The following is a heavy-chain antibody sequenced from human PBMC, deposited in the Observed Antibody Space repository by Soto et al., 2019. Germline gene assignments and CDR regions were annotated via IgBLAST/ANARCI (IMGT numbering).Heavy chain of an antibody. Sequence: SETLSLTCTVSGGSISSYYWSWIRQPPGKGLEWIGYIYYSGSTNYNPSLKSRVTMSVDTSKNQFSLKLSSVTAADTAVYYCARHLGYDSSVYYRNWFAPWGQGTLVTVSS. CDR2: IYYSGST. D-gene: IGHD3-22*01. J-gene: IGHJ5*02. CDR1: GGSISSYY. V-gene: IGHV4-59*08. CDR3: ARHLGYDSSVYYRNWFAP.